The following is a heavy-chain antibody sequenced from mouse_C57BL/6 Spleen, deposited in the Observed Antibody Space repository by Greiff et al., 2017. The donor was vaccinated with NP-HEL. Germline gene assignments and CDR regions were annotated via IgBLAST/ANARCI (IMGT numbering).Heavy chain of an antibody. CDR3: ARSLYSAWFAY. CDR2: IFPGSGST. CDR1: GYTFTDYY. J-gene: IGHJ3*01. D-gene: IGHD2-12*01. Sequence: VKLVESGPELVKPGASVKISCKASGYTFTDYYINWVKQRPGQGLEWIGWIFPGSGSTYYNEKFKGKATLTVDKSSSTAYMLLSSLTSEDSAVYFCARSLYSAWFAYWGQGTLVTVSA. V-gene: IGHV1-75*01.